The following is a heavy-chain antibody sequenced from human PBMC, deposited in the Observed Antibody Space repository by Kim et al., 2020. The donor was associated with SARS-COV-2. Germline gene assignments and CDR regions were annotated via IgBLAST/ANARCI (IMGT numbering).Heavy chain of an antibody. CDR2: INAGNGNT. D-gene: IGHD3-10*01. J-gene: IGHJ5*02. CDR1: GYTFTSYA. V-gene: IGHV1-3*01. Sequence: ASVKVSCKASGYTFTSYAMHWVRQAPGQRLEWMGWINAGNGNTKYSQKFQGRVTITRDTSASTAYMELSSLRSEDTAVYYCARASMVRGGIGSNRWFDPWGQGTLVTVSS. CDR3: ARASMVRGGIGSNRWFDP.